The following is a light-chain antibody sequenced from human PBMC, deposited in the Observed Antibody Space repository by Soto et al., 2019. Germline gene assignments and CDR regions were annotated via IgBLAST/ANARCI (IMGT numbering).Light chain of an antibody. Sequence: EIVLTQSPATLSLSPGERATLSCRASQSISIYLAWYQQKPGQAPRLLIYDASNRATGIPARFSGSGSGTDFTHTISILEPEDFAIYYCQQRSIWFTFGPGTRVDIK. CDR1: QSISIY. CDR3: QQRSIWFT. V-gene: IGKV3-11*01. J-gene: IGKJ3*01. CDR2: DAS.